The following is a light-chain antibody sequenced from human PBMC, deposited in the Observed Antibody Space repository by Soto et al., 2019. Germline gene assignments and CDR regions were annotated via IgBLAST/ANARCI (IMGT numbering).Light chain of an antibody. CDR2: GIF. CDR1: QSVRRDY. J-gene: IGKJ1*01. V-gene: IGKV3-20*01. CDR3: QQYGDSPWA. Sequence: EMGLKQSPGTLSLSRREIATLSFSASQSVRRDYLAWYQQKPGQAPRLLISGIFRRATGIPDRFSCTGSGTDFTLTISSLEAEEFAIYYCQQYGDSPWAFGQGTKVDIK.